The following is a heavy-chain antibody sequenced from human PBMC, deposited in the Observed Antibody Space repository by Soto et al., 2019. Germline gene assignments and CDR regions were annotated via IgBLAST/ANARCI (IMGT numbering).Heavy chain of an antibody. D-gene: IGHD1-26*01. J-gene: IGHJ4*02. V-gene: IGHV3-74*01. Sequence: AQLVESGGGLVQPGGSLRLSCAASGFTFSNYWMHWVRQLPGQGPVWVSRLNRDGSRTDYADSVRGRFTIFRDNARNTLYLQMTSLRAEDTAMYYCARDLGGDGSYWGQGTLVTVSS. CDR2: LNRDGSRT. CDR1: GFTFSNYW. CDR3: ARDLGGDGSY.